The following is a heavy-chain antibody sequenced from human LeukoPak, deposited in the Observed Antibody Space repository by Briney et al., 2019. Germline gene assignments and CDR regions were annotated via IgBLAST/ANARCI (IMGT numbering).Heavy chain of an antibody. CDR2: ISSSGSTI. CDR1: GFTFSSYE. Sequence: GGSLRLSCAASGFTFSSYEMNWVRQAPGKGLEWVSYISSSGSTIYYADSVKGRFTISRDNAKNSLYLQMNSLRAEDTAVYYCAREKVPSAIGGFDYWGQGTLVTVSS. D-gene: IGHD2-2*01. V-gene: IGHV3-48*03. CDR3: AREKVPSAIGGFDY. J-gene: IGHJ4*02.